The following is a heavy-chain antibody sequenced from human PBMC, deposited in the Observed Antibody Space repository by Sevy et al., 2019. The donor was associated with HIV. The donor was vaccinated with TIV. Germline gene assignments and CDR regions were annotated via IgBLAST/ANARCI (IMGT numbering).Heavy chain of an antibody. V-gene: IGHV3-48*01. J-gene: IGHJ3*01. CDR1: GFTFSSYS. CDR2: ISSSSSTI. Sequence: GGSLRLSCAASGFTFSSYSMSWVRQAPGKGLEWVSYISSSSSTIYYADSVKGRFTISRDNAKNSLYLQMNRLRVDDTDQHDCGGGGCTLVRGSPGARALEVRGQGTMGTGS. D-gene: IGHD3-10*01. CDR3: GGGGCTLVRGSPGARALEV.